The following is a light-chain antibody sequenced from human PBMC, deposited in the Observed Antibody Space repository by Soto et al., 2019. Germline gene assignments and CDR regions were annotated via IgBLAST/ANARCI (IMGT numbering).Light chain of an antibody. Sequence: EIIMTQSPATLSLSPGERATLSCWASQSVRSNLAWYQQKLGQAPRLLIYGASTRATGIPARFSGSGSGTDFTLTISSLQSEDFAVYYCRQYNSWPPITFGQGTRLEIK. CDR1: QSVRSN. V-gene: IGKV3-15*01. CDR3: RQYNSWPPIT. J-gene: IGKJ5*01. CDR2: GAS.